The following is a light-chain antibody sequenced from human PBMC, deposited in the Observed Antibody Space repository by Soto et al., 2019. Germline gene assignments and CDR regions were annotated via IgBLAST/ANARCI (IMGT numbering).Light chain of an antibody. CDR1: QDIGND. CDR2: TAS. CDR3: LQDYNYPRT. Sequence: IQMTQSPSSMSASVGDRVTITCRASQDIGNDLGWYQQKPSKAPRLLISTASTLESGVPARFSGSGSGTHFILTISSLQPEDFATYFCLQDYNYPRTFGQGTQVEI. J-gene: IGKJ1*01. V-gene: IGKV1-6*01.